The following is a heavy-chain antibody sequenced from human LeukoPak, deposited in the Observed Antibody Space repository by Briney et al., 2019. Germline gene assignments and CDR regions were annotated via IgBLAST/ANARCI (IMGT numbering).Heavy chain of an antibody. V-gene: IGHV4-59*01. CDR2: ISYTGSA. Sequence: PSETLSLTCAVYGGSFSGYYWNWIRQPPGKGLEWIGYISYTGSADYNPSLKSRVTISVDTSKNQFSLKLTSLTAADTAVYYCARDKQPGDYWGQGTLVTVSS. D-gene: IGHD5-18*01. J-gene: IGHJ4*02. CDR1: GGSFSGYY. CDR3: ARDKQPGDY.